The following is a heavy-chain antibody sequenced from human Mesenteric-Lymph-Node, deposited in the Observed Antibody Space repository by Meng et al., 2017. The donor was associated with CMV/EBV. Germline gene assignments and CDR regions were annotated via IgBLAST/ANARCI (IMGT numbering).Heavy chain of an antibody. V-gene: IGHV3-48*03. CDR3: ARDNGVVPAAIYYYYGMDV. D-gene: IGHD2-2*01. J-gene: IGHJ6*02. CDR1: GFTFSSYE. CDR2: IRGRDEIM. Sequence: GESLKISCAASGFTFSSYEMNWVRQAPGKGLEWLSHIRGRDEIMYYADSVKGRFTVSRDNARNPLYLQMNSLRAEDTAVYYCARDNGVVPAAIYYYYGMDVWGQGTTVTVSS.